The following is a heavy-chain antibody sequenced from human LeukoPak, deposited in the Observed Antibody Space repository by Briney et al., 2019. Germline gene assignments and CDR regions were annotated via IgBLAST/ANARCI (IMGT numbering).Heavy chain of an antibody. CDR2: INPNSGGT. D-gene: IGHD6-19*01. CDR1: GYTFTSYD. CDR3: ARRLSGWYWFDP. Sequence: ASVKVSCKASGYTFTSYDINWVRQATGQGLEWMGWINPNSGGTNYAQKFQGRVTMTRDTSISTAYMELSRLRSDDTAVYYCARRLSGWYWFDPWGQGTLVTVSS. V-gene: IGHV1-2*02. J-gene: IGHJ5*02.